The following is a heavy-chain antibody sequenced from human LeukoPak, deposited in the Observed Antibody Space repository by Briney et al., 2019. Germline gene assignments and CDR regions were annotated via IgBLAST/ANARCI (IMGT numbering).Heavy chain of an antibody. J-gene: IGHJ4*02. CDR1: GYTFTSYY. CDR2: INPSGGST. CDR3: ARDNEVGVPAEPRND. V-gene: IGHV1-46*01. D-gene: IGHD2-2*01. Sequence: SEKVSCKASGYTFTSYYMHWVRQAPGQGREGMGIINPSGGSTSYAQKFQGRVTMTRDTSTSPVYMELGSLRPEDTAVYFCARDNEVGVPAEPRNDWGRGTLVTVSS.